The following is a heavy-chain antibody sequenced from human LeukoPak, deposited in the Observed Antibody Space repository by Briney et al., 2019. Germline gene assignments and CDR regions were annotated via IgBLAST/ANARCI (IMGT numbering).Heavy chain of an antibody. CDR2: INPNSGGT. D-gene: IGHD3-3*01. V-gene: IGHV1-2*02. J-gene: IGHJ4*02. CDR1: GYTFTGYY. CDR3: ARGRRADFGVVIMFVY. Sequence: ASVKVSCKASGYTFTGYYMHWVRQAPGQGLEWMGWINPNSGGTNYAQKFQGRVTMTRDTSISTAYMELSRLRSDDTAVCYCARGRRADFGVVIMFVYWGQGTLVTVSS.